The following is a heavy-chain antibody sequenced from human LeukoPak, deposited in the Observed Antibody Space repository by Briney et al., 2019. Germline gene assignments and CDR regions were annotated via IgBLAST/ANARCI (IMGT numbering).Heavy chain of an antibody. V-gene: IGHV4-61*02. J-gene: IGHJ4*02. Sequence: SQTLSLTCIVSGVSIANTFYYWNWLRQPAGKGLEWIGRIYTTGSTDYNPSLKRRVTISLDTARNQFSLKLSSVTAADTAVYYCARRQDGHDYWGQGTLVTVSS. CDR3: ARRQDGHDY. CDR2: IYTTGST. CDR1: GVSIANTFYY.